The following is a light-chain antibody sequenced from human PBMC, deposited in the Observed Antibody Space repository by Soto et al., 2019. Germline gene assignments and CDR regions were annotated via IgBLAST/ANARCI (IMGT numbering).Light chain of an antibody. CDR1: QSVSSSY. J-gene: IGKJ1*01. CDR3: QQYGSSPRT. V-gene: IGKV3-20*01. CDR2: AAS. Sequence: EIVMTQSPATLSVSPGESATLSCRARQSVSSSYLAWYQQKPSQAPRLLIYAASSRAAGIPDRFSGSGSGTDFTLTISRLEPEDFAVYYCQQYGSSPRTFGQGTKVDIK.